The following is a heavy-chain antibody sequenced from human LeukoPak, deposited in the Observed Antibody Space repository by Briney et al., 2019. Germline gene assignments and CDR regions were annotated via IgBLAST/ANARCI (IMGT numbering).Heavy chain of an antibody. CDR2: ISSSGSTI. J-gene: IGHJ4*02. V-gene: IGHV3-11*04. D-gene: IGHD6-19*01. Sequence: GGSLRLSCAASGFTFSDYYMSWIRQAPGKGLEWVSYISSSGSTIYYADSVKGRFTISRDNAKNSLYLQMNNLRAEDTAVYYCTRVLYSSGWYGDHYWGQGTLVTVSS. CDR3: TRVLYSSGWYGDHY. CDR1: GFTFSDYY.